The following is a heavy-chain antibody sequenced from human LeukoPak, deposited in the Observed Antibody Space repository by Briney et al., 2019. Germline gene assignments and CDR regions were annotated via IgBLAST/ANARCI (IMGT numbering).Heavy chain of an antibody. CDR1: GGSLSSGDYY. D-gene: IGHD7-27*01. J-gene: IGHJ3*02. CDR3: ARVSDPGAFDI. Sequence: PSQTLSLTCTVSGGSLSSGDYYWSWISQPPGKGLEWIGYIYYSGSTYYNPSLKSRVTISVDTSKNQFSLKLSSVTAADTAVYYCARVSDPGAFDIWGQGTMVTVSS. V-gene: IGHV4-30-4*01. CDR2: IYYSGST.